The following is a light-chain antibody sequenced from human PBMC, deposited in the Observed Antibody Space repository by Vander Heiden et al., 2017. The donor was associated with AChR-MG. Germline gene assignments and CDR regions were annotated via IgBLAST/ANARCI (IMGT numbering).Light chain of an antibody. J-gene: IGKJ2*01. CDR3: QQSYNALPYT. Sequence: DIQMTQSPSSLSASVGDRVAITCRASQSISTYLNWYQQKPGKAPKVLIYGASSLQSGVPARFSGSGAGTDFTLTISSLQPEDFAIYYCQQSYNALPYTFGQGTKLEI. CDR1: QSISTY. V-gene: IGKV1-39*01. CDR2: GAS.